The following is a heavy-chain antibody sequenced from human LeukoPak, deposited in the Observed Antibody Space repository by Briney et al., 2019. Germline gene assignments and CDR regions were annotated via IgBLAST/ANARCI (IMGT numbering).Heavy chain of an antibody. J-gene: IGHJ1*01. CDR2: ISSISSYI. Sequence: PGGSLRLSCAAAGFTFSSNSMNWVSQAPGKGLEWVSSISSISSYIYYAESVKGRLTISRDNAKNSLYLQMNSLRAEDTAVYDCARGRDFSSTSCYTPSQHWGQGTLVTVSS. V-gene: IGHV3-21*01. D-gene: IGHD2-2*02. CDR3: ARGRDFSSTSCYTPSQH. CDR1: GFTFSSNS.